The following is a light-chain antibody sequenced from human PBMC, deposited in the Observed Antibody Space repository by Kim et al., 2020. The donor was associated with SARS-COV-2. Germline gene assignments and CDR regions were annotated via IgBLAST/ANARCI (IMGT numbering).Light chain of an antibody. CDR1: QTISNW. CDR3: QQYKSYSPLT. V-gene: IGKV1-5*03. Sequence: DIQVTQSPSTLSASVGDKVTITCRASQTISNWLAWYQQKPGEGPKLLMYKASILKSGVPSRFSGSGSGTEFTLTISSLQPDDFGTYYCQQYKSYSPLTFGGGTKVEIK. J-gene: IGKJ4*01. CDR2: KAS.